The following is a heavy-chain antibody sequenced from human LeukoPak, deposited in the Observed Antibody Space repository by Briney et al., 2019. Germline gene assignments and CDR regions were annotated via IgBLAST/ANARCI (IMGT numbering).Heavy chain of an antibody. J-gene: IGHJ5*02. CDR3: ARGIVVVPAAPYNWFDP. Sequence: SETLSLTRTVSGGSISSYYWSWIRQPAGKGLEWIGRIYTSGSTNYNPSLKSRVTISVDTSKNQFSLKLSSVTAADTAVYYRARGIVVVPAAPYNWFDPWGQGTLVTVSS. CDR2: IYTSGST. V-gene: IGHV4-4*07. CDR1: GGSISSYY. D-gene: IGHD2-2*01.